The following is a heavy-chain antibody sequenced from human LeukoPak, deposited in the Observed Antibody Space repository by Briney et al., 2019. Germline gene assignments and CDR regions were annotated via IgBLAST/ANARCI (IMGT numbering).Heavy chain of an antibody. CDR1: GFIFSSYG. D-gene: IGHD3-22*01. CDR2: IRYDGSNK. Sequence: PGGSLRLSCAASGFIFSSYGMHWVRQAPGKGLEWVAFIRYDGSNKYYADSVKGRFTISRDNSKNTLYLQMNSLRAEDTAVYYCAKGGSGHYLYYFVYWGQGTLVTVSS. V-gene: IGHV3-30*02. J-gene: IGHJ4*02. CDR3: AKGGSGHYLYYFVY.